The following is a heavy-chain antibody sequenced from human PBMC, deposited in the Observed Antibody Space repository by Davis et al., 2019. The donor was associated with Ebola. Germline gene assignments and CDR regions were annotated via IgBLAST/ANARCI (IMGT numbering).Heavy chain of an antibody. CDR1: GGSISSHY. D-gene: IGHD4-17*01. J-gene: IGHJ2*01. V-gene: IGHV4-59*11. Sequence: SETLSLTCTVSGGSISSHYWTWIRQPPGKGLEWIGHIHYSGSTHYNPSLKSRVTTSVDTSKNQFSLSLSSVTAADTAVYYCARMPTVTADHWYFDLRGRGTLVAVSS. CDR2: IHYSGST. CDR3: ARMPTVTADHWYFDL.